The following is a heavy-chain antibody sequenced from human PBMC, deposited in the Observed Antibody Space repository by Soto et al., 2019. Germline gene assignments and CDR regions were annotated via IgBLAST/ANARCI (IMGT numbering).Heavy chain of an antibody. J-gene: IGHJ6*02. Sequence: SETLSLTCTVSGGSVSSGSYYWSWIRQPPGKGLEWIGHIYYSGSTNYNPSLKSRVTISVDTSKNQFSLKLSSVTAADTAVYYCARVTTTVTKGYYYYYYGMDVWGQGTTVTVSS. CDR2: IYYSGST. V-gene: IGHV4-61*01. CDR1: GGSVSSGSYY. D-gene: IGHD4-17*01. CDR3: ARVTTTVTKGYYYYYYGMDV.